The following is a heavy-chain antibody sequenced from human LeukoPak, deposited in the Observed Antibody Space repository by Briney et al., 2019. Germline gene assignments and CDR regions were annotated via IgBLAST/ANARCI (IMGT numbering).Heavy chain of an antibody. D-gene: IGHD3-10*01. CDR2: MNPNSGNT. Sequence: ASVKVSCKASGYTFTSYEINWVRQATGHGLEWMGWMNPNSGNTGYAQKFQGRVTMTRNTSISTAYMELSSLRSEDTAVYYCARARIGELSLFDYWGQGTLVTVSS. J-gene: IGHJ4*02. CDR1: GYTFTSYE. V-gene: IGHV1-8*02. CDR3: ARARIGELSLFDY.